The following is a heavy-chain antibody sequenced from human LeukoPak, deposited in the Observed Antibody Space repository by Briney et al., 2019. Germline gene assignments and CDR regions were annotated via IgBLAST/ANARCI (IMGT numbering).Heavy chain of an antibody. J-gene: IGHJ4*02. D-gene: IGHD2-15*01. CDR1: GYTFTGYY. CDR2: INPNSGGT. Sequence: ASVKVSCKASGYTFTGYYMHWVRQAPGQGLEWMGWINPNSGGTNYAQKFQGRVTMTRDTSISTAYMELSRLRSDDTAVYYCASLSGYCGGGSCNDYWGQGTLVTVSS. V-gene: IGHV1-2*02. CDR3: ASLSGYCGGGSCNDY.